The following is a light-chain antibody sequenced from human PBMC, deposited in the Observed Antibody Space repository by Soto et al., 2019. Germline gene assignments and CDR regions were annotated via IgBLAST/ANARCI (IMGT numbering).Light chain of an antibody. V-gene: IGKV1-39*01. CDR2: AAS. CDR1: QSISTY. CDR3: QQSYSTPRT. J-gene: IGKJ1*01. Sequence: DIQMTQSPASLSASVGDRVTITCRASQSISTYLNWYQQKPGKAPQLLIYAASNLQSGVPSRFSGGGSGTHFTLTISFLQPEDFATYYCQQSYSTPRTFGQGTKVEL.